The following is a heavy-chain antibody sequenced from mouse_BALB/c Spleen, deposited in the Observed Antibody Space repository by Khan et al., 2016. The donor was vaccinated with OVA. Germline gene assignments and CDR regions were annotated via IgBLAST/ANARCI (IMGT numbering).Heavy chain of an antibody. V-gene: IGHV2-9*02. J-gene: IGHJ2*01. CDR3: ARNGKTNYLNY. CDR2: IWAGGST. Sequence: QVQLKESGPGLVAPSQSLSITCTVSGFSLTNYCVYWVRQPPGKGLVWLGIIWAGGSTNYNSALMSRLSISKDNSRSQVFLKMNSLQTDDTATYFCARNGKTNYLNYWGQEPTLTVSS. CDR1: GFSLTNYC.